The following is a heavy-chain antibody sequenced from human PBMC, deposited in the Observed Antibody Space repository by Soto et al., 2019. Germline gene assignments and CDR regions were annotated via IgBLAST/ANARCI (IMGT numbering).Heavy chain of an antibody. CDR1: GDTFSSYT. J-gene: IGHJ6*02. CDR3: ARRRYCGYDCYHKHYYGLGV. D-gene: IGHD2-21*02. V-gene: IGHV1-69*08. Sequence: QVQLVQSGAEVKMPGSSVKVSCRASGDTFSSYTVNWLRQAPGRWLEWMGRIIPVLTTTDYAQKCRCRVTITADKSSNTVYMELTSLSSDDTAVYYCARRRYCGYDCYHKHYYGLGVWGQGTTVT. CDR2: IIPVLTTT.